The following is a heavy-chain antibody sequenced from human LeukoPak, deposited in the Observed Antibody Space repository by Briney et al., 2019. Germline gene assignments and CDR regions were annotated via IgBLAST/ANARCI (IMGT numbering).Heavy chain of an antibody. CDR1: GFTLSSDA. CDR2: IRDSGSST. J-gene: IGHJ4*02. V-gene: IGHV3-23*01. D-gene: IGHD1-26*01. CDR3: AKYGPQDSGSSHFDY. Sequence: PAGALRPSCAASGFTLSSDAMSRVRQAPGKGLEWVSAIRDSGSSTHYADSVKGRFTTSRDNSKNTLFLQMNSLRAEDTAIYYCAKYGPQDSGSSHFDYWGQGALVTVSS.